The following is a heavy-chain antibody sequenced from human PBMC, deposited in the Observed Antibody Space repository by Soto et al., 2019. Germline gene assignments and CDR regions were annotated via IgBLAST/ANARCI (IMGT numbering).Heavy chain of an antibody. V-gene: IGHV4-4*02. J-gene: IGHJ4*02. CDR3: ARDLGMVAATHRGGDY. CDR1: SGSISSSNW. Sequence: QVQLQESGPGLVKPSGTLSLTCAVSSGSISSSNWWSWVRQPPGKGLEWIGEIYHSGSTNYNPSLKSRGTISVDKSKNQFSLRLSSVTAADTAVYYCARDLGMVAATHRGGDYWCQGPLVTVSS. CDR2: IYHSGST. D-gene: IGHD2-15*01.